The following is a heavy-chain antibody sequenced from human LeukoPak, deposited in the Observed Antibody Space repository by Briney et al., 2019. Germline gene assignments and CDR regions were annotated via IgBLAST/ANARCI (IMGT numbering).Heavy chain of an antibody. V-gene: IGHV3-21*01. J-gene: IGHJ4*02. Sequence: GGSLRLSCAVSGFSFSNYAMNWVRQAPGKGLEWVSSISSSSSYIYYADSVKGRFTISRDNAKNSLYLQMNSLRAEDTAVYYCARVLSKVLDYWGQGTLVTVSS. CDR2: ISSSSSYI. CDR3: ARVLSKVLDY. CDR1: GFSFSNYA.